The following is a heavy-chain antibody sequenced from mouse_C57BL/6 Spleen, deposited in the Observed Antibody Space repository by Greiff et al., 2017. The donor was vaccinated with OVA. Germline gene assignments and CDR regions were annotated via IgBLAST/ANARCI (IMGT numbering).Heavy chain of an antibody. J-gene: IGHJ3*01. CDR2: IDPETGGT. CDR1: GYTFTDYE. Sequence: QVQLQQSGAELVRPGASVTLSCKASGYTFTDYEMHWVKQTPVHGLEWIGAIDPETGGTAYNQKFKGKAILTADKSSSTAYMELRSLTSEDSAVYYCTRWPVITTVVAPDWGQGTLVTVSA. D-gene: IGHD1-1*01. CDR3: TRWPVITTVVAPD. V-gene: IGHV1-15*01.